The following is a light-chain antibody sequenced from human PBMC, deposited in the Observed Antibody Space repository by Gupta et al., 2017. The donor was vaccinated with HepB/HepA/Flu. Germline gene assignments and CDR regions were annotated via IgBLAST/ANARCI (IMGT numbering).Light chain of an antibody. V-gene: IGKV3-20*01. Sequence: EFVLTQSPGILSLAPGERATLSCRASQNINSDCVAWYQQKPGQAPRLLIYGASNRATGLSDRFSGSGCGTDFTLTISMLDPEDFVVYCCQQDSGSPRTFGQGTK. CDR2: GAS. CDR3: QQDSGSPRT. J-gene: IGKJ1*01. CDR1: QNINSDC.